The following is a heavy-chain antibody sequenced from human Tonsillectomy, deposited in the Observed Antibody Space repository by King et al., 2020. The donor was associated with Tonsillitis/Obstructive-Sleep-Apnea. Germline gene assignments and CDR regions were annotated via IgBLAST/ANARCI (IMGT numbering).Heavy chain of an antibody. D-gene: IGHD3-22*01. CDR3: ARESPYDNSAYYYVVFDY. CDR2: IYTGGST. J-gene: IGHJ4*02. CDR1: DDSFSSYC. Sequence: QLQESGPGLVKPSETLSLTCSASDDSFSSYCWSWIRQPAGKGLEWIGHIYTGGSTDYNPSLRGRVTMSVDTSRRQFSLKLTSVTAADTAVYYCARESPYDNSAYYYVVFDYWGQGTLVTVSS. V-gene: IGHV4-4*07.